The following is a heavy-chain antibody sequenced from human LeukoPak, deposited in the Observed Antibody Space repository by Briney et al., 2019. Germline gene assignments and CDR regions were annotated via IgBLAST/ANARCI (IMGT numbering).Heavy chain of an antibody. V-gene: IGHV1-8*01. CDR1: GYTFTSYD. J-gene: IGHJ4*02. D-gene: IGHD3-10*01. CDR3: ARANVLLWFGDPPNFDY. Sequence: ASVKVSCKASGYTFTSYDINWVRQATGQGLEWMGWMNPNSGNTGYAQKFQGRVTMTRNTSISTAYVELSSLRSEDTAVYYCARANVLLWFGDPPNFDYWGQGTLVTVSS. CDR2: MNPNSGNT.